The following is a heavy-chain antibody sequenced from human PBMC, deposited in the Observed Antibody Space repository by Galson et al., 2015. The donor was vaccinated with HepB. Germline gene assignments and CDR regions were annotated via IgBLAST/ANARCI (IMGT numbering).Heavy chain of an antibody. CDR3: ARWGFGEFIYHYYGLDV. D-gene: IGHD3-10*01. Sequence: SLRLSCAASGFTFSDYYMSWIRQAPGKGLEWVANIKEDGSEKYYVDSVKGRFTISRDNAKNSLYLQMNSLRAEDTAVYYCARWGFGEFIYHYYGLDVWGHGTTVTVSS. CDR2: IKEDGSEK. J-gene: IGHJ6*02. CDR1: GFTFSDYY. V-gene: IGHV3-7*03.